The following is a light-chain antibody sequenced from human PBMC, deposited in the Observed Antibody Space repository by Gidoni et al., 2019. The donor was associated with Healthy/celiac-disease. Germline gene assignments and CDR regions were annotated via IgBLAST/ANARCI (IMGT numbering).Light chain of an antibody. CDR3: QSYDSSLSGSWVVV. CDR1: SSNIGAGYD. CDR2: GNS. Sequence: QSVLTQPPSVSGAPGQRVTISCTGRSSNIGAGYDVHWYQQLPGTAPKLLIYGNSNRPSGVPDRFSGSKSGTSASLAITGLQAEDEADYYCQSYDSSLSGSWVVVFGGGTKLTVL. J-gene: IGLJ2*01. V-gene: IGLV1-40*01.